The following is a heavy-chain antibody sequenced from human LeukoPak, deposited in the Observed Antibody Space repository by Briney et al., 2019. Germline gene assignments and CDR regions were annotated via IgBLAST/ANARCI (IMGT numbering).Heavy chain of an antibody. V-gene: IGHV4-59*01. D-gene: IGHD5-12*01. CDR3: ARGGGYDSNYYYYMDV. J-gene: IGHJ6*03. CDR1: GGSISGYY. CDR2: IHYSGST. Sequence: SETLSLTCTVSGGSISGYYWSWIRQPPGKGLEWIGYIHYSGSTNYSPSLKSRVTISLDTSKNQFSLKLTSVAAADTAVYYCARGGGYDSNYYYYMDVWGKGTTVTVSS.